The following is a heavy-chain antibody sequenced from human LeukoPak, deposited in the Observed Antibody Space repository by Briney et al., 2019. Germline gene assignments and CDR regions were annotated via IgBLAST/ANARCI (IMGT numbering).Heavy chain of an antibody. CDR1: GDSISTYH. D-gene: IGHD5-18*01. CDR3: ARDKRHSYGRYFDH. Sequence: SETVSLTCSVSGDSISTYHWNWIRKPPGRGLEWIGYMQSTGNSKYNPSLRSRVTMFVDTSKNQVALILSSVTAADTAVYYCARDKRHSYGRYFDHWGQGALVTVSS. CDR2: MQSTGNS. J-gene: IGHJ4*02. V-gene: IGHV4-59*01.